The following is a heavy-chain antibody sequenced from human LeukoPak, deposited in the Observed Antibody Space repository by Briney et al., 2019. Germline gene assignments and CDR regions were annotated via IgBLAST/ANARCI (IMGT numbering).Heavy chain of an antibody. CDR2: MYYSGST. V-gene: IGHV4-39*01. J-gene: IGHJ4*02. D-gene: IGHD5-12*01. CDR3: ASQQRNIRPSGSGYIAYAQKIDS. Sequence: SETPSLTCSVSGGSIATRNYYWGWIRQPPGKGLEWIASMYYSGSTSYNPSLNNRVTISVDTSKNQFSVKLRSVTAADTAVYYCASQQRNIRPSGSGYIAYAQKIDSWGQGTLVTVSS. CDR1: GGSIATRNYY.